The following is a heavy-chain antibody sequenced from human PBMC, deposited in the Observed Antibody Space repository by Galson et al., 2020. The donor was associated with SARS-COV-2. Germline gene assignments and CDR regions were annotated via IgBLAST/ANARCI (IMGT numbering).Heavy chain of an antibody. J-gene: IGHJ4*02. CDR2: ISGSGDNT. CDR3: AKDRGDFWSGYYHLFDY. V-gene: IGHV3-23*01. D-gene: IGHD3-3*01. CDR1: GFPFSGYA. Sequence: GGSLRLSCAASGFPFSGYALSWVRQAPGTGLEWVSAISGSGDNTVSADSVKGRFTISRDKSKSVMYLQMNSLRAEDTAVYYCAKDRGDFWSGYYHLFDYWGQGTLVTVSS.